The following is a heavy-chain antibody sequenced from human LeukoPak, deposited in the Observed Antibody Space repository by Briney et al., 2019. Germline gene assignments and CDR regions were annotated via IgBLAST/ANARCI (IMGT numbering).Heavy chain of an antibody. CDR2: ISGSGGST. V-gene: IGHV3-23*01. CDR3: AKGRGSGSYYFFDY. Sequence: GGSLRLSCAASGFTFSSYAMSWVRQAPGKGLEWVSAISGSGGSTYYADSVKGRFTISRDNSKNTLYLQMNSLRAEDTAVYYCAKGRGSGSYYFFDYWGQGNPGHRLL. D-gene: IGHD3-10*01. J-gene: IGHJ4*02. CDR1: GFTFSSYA.